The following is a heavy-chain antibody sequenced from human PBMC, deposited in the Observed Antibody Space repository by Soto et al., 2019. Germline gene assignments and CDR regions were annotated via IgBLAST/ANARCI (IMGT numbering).Heavy chain of an antibody. Sequence: PGGSLRLACAASGVTFDDYTMHWVRQAPGKGLEWVSLISWDGGSTYYADSVKGRFTISRDNSKNSLYLQMNSLRTEDTALYYCAKDIYAYCSSTSCKNPLDPWGQGTLVTVSS. V-gene: IGHV3-43*01. D-gene: IGHD2-2*01. CDR2: ISWDGGST. J-gene: IGHJ5*02. CDR1: GVTFDDYT. CDR3: AKDIYAYCSSTSCKNPLDP.